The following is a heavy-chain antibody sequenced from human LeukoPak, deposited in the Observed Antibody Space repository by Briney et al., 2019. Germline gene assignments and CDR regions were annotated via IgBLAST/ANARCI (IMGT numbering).Heavy chain of an antibody. CDR1: GFSLSTSRVG. D-gene: IGHD2-2*01. CDR3: VHDIPGGEGFLH. Sequence: SGPTLVKPTQTLTLTCTFSGFSLSTSRVGVGWVRQPPGKALQWLALIYGNDNKRYSPSLKNRLSISKDTSTNSVVLTMTNMDPVDTATYYCVHDIPGGEGFLHWGQDTMVTVSS. CDR2: IYGNDNK. J-gene: IGHJ1*01. V-gene: IGHV2-5*01.